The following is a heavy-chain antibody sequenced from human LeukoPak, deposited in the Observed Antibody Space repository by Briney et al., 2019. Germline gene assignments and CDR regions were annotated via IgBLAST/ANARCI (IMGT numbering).Heavy chain of an antibody. Sequence: GGSLRLSCAASGFTFSSYWMNWARQAPGKGLEWVASINHNGNVNYYVDSVKGRFTISRDNAKNTLYLQMNSLRAEDTAVYYCAKSPYDSSGYFRGYFDYWGQGTLVTVSS. CDR3: AKSPYDSSGYFRGYFDY. J-gene: IGHJ4*02. CDR2: INHNGNVN. D-gene: IGHD3-22*01. V-gene: IGHV3-7*01. CDR1: GFTFSSYW.